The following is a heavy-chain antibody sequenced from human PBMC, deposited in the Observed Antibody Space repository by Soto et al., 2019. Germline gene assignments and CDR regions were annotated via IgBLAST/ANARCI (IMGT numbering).Heavy chain of an antibody. J-gene: IGHJ6*02. CDR3: ARDPRPPSGWLGFWEYGMDV. CDR1: GYTFTGNY. Sequence: QVHLVQSGAEVKMPGASVKVSCKASGYTFTGNYIHWVRQAPGQGLEWMGWVNPDNGGTTSAQKFQGRVTMTRDTSVTTAYMELTRLTSDDTAVYYCARDPRPPSGWLGFWEYGMDVWGQGTTVTVSS. CDR2: VNPDNGGT. D-gene: IGHD3-3*01. V-gene: IGHV1-2*02.